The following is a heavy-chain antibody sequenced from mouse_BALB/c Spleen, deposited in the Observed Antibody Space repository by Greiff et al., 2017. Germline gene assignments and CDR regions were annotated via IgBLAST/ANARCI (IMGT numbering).Heavy chain of an antibody. V-gene: IGHV5-6-5*01. CDR1: GFTFSSYA. J-gene: IGHJ1*01. D-gene: IGHD1-1*01. CDR3: AREIYYYGSSYWYFDV. CDR2: ISSGGST. Sequence: EVKLVESGGGLVKPGGSLKLSCAASGFTFSSYAMSWVRQTPEKRLEWVASISSGGSTYYPDSVKGRFTISRDNARNILYLQMSSLRSEDTAMYYCAREIYYYGSSYWYFDVWGAGTTVTVSS.